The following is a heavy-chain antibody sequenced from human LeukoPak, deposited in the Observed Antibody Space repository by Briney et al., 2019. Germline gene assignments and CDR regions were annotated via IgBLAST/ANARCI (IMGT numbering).Heavy chain of an antibody. Sequence: TPSETLSLTCTVSGGSISSSSYYWGWIRQPPGKGLEWIGSIYYSGSTYYNPSLKSRVTISVDTSKNQFSLKLSSVTAADTAVYYCARVGGYDFLSHFDYWGQGTLVTVSS. V-gene: IGHV4-39*07. J-gene: IGHJ4*02. CDR3: ARVGGYDFLSHFDY. CDR1: GGSISSSSYY. D-gene: IGHD5-12*01. CDR2: IYYSGST.